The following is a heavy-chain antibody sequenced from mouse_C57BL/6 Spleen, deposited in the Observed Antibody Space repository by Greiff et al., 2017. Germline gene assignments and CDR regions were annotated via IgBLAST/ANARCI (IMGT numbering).Heavy chain of an antibody. Sequence: VQLQESGAELVKPGASVKISCKASGYAFSSYWMNWVKQRPGKGLEWIGQIYPGDGDTNYNGKFKGKATLTADKSSSTAYMQLSSLTSEDSAVYFGARSEGLYYFDYWGQGTTLTVSS. V-gene: IGHV1-80*01. CDR2: IYPGDGDT. D-gene: IGHD3-3*01. CDR3: ARSEGLYYFDY. J-gene: IGHJ2*01. CDR1: GYAFSSYW.